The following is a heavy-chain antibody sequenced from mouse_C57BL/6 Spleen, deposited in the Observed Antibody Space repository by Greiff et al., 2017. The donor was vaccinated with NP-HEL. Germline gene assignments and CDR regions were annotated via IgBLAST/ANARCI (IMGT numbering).Heavy chain of an antibody. V-gene: IGHV1-69*01. Sequence: QVQLQQPGAELVMPGASVKLSCKASGYTFTSYWMHWVKQRPGQGLEWIGEIDPSDSYTNYNQKFKGKSTLTVDKSSSTAYMQLSSLTSEDSAVYYCARPYYYGSSHDWYFDVWGTGTTVTVSS. CDR3: ARPYYYGSSHDWYFDV. CDR2: IDPSDSYT. CDR1: GYTFTSYW. D-gene: IGHD1-1*01. J-gene: IGHJ1*03.